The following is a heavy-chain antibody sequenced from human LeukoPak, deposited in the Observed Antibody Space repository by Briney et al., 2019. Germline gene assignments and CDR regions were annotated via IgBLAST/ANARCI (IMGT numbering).Heavy chain of an antibody. V-gene: IGHV3-48*01. CDR2: ISGGRDIV. D-gene: IGHD3-10*01. Sequence: PGGSLRLSCAASGFAFERHAMNWVRQAPEKGPEWISHISGGRDIVAYADSVKGRFTISRDNAEYSLYLQMNSLRVEDTAVYYFTRYGSGQNYPDPFDFWGQGTLVTVSP. J-gene: IGHJ4*02. CDR1: GFAFERHA. CDR3: TRYGSGQNYPDPFDF.